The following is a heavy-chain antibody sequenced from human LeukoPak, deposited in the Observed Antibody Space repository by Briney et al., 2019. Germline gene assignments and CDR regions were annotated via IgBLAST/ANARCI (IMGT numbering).Heavy chain of an antibody. D-gene: IGHD6-13*01. CDR1: GFTFSSYA. CDR3: ARGGLAAPGAQKHFDY. J-gene: IGHJ4*02. V-gene: IGHV3-23*01. CDR2: ISGSGGST. Sequence: GGSLRLSCAASGFTFSSYAMSWVRQAPGSGLEWVSAISGSGGSTYYADSVKGRFTISRDNSKNTLYLHMNSLRADDTAVYYCARGGLAAPGAQKHFDYWGQGTLVTVSS.